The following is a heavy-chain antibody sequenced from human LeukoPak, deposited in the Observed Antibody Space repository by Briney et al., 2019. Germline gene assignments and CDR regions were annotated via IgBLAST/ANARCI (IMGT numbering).Heavy chain of an antibody. D-gene: IGHD3-9*01. V-gene: IGHV1-46*01. Sequence: ASVKVSCKASGYTFTGYYMHWVRQAPGQGLEWMGIINPSGGSTSYAQKFQGRVTMTRDTSTSTVYMELSSLRSEDTAVYYCARGYDILTGYPDAFDIWGQGTMVTVSS. J-gene: IGHJ3*02. CDR2: INPSGGST. CDR1: GYTFTGYY. CDR3: ARGYDILTGYPDAFDI.